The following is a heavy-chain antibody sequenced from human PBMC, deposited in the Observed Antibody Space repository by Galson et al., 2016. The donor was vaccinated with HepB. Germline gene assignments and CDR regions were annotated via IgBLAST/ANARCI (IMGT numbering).Heavy chain of an antibody. CDR2: INSDESNT. J-gene: IGHJ4*02. D-gene: IGHD2-21*01. CDR3: ARGGGYYYFDY. Sequence: SLRLSCAASGFTFSSSWMHWVRHAPGKGLVWVSRINSDESNTNYADSVKGRFTISRDNAKNTLYLQMNSLSAEDTAVYYCARGGGYYYFDYWGQGNLVTVSS. CDR1: GFTFSSSW. V-gene: IGHV3-74*01.